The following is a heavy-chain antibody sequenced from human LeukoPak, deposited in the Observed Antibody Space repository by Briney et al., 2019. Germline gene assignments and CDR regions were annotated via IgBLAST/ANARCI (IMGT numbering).Heavy chain of an antibody. Sequence: SETLSLTCTVSGGSISSYYWSWIRQPPGKGLEWIGYIYYSGGTNYNPSLKSRVTISVDTSNNQFSLKLSSVTGADTAVYYWARERAGYYDSSGYYAPYFTAYGGQGTLVTVSS. D-gene: IGHD3-22*01. V-gene: IGHV4-59*01. CDR2: IYYSGGT. CDR1: GGSISSYY. CDR3: ARERAGYYDSSGYYAPYFTAY. J-gene: IGHJ4*02.